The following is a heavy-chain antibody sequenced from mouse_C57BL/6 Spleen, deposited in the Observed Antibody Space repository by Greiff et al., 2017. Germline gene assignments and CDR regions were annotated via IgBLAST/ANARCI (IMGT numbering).Heavy chain of an antibody. CDR1: GFNIKDYY. D-gene: IGHD1-1*01. CDR3: TTGITTVVADAMDY. J-gene: IGHJ4*01. Sequence: EVQLQQSGAELVRPGASVKLSCTASGFNIKDYYMHWVKQRPEQGLEWIGRIDPEDGDTESAPKFQGKATMTADTSSNTAYLQLSSLTSEDTAVYYCTTGITTVVADAMDYWGQGTSVTVSS. CDR2: IDPEDGDT. V-gene: IGHV14-1*01.